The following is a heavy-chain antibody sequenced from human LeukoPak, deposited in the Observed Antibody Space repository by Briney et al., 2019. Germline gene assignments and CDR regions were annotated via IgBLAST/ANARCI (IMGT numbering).Heavy chain of an antibody. V-gene: IGHV4-59*01. CDR3: ARASGSYRELDAFDI. J-gene: IGHJ3*02. Sequence: SETLSLTCTVSGGSISNYYWSWIRQPPGKGLEWIGYIYYSGSTNYNPSLKSRVTISVDTSKNQFSLKLSSVTAADTAVYCCARASGSYRELDAFDIWGQGTMVTVSS. D-gene: IGHD1-26*01. CDR1: GGSISNYY. CDR2: IYYSGST.